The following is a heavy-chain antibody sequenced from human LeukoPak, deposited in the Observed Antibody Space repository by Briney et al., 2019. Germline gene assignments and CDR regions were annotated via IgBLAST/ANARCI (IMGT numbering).Heavy chain of an antibody. J-gene: IGHJ6*03. D-gene: IGHD3-22*01. Sequence: SETLSLTCTVSGGSISSSSYYWGWIRQPPGKGLEWIGSIYYSGSTYYNPSLKSRVTISVDTSKNQFSLKLSSVTAADTAVYYCAGQRMIVVVIPYYYYMDVWGKGTTVTVSS. CDR3: AGQRMIVVVIPYYYYMDV. CDR2: IYYSGST. CDR1: GGSISSSSYY. V-gene: IGHV4-39*01.